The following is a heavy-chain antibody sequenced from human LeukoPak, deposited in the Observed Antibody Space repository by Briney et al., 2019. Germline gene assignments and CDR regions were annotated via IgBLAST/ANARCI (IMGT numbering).Heavy chain of an antibody. CDR2: ISAYNGNT. CDR1: GYTFTSYG. D-gene: IGHD3-9*01. V-gene: IGHV1-18*04. CDR3: ARVEVSYDILTGYYGEADY. Sequence: GATVKVSCKASGYTFTSYGISWVRQAPGQGLEWMGWISAYNGNTNYAQKLQGRVTMTTDTSTSTAYMELRSLRSDDTAVYYCARVEVSYDILTGYYGEADYWGQGTLVTVSS. J-gene: IGHJ4*02.